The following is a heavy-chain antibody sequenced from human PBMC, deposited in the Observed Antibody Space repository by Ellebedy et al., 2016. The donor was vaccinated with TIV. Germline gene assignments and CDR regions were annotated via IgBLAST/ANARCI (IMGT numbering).Heavy chain of an antibody. J-gene: IGHJ4*02. D-gene: IGHD6-19*01. V-gene: IGHV3-33*08. CDR2: IWNDGSQI. CDR1: GFTFSSYG. Sequence: SLKISCAASGFTFSSYGMHWVRQAPGKGLEWVAVIWNDGSQIYYGESVKGRFTISRDDSMGTLYLQMNSLRAEDTAVYYCAREQWLAFDYWGQGTLVTVSS. CDR3: AREQWLAFDY.